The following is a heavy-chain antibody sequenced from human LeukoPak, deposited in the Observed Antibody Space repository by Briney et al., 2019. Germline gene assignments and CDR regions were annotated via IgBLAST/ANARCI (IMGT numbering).Heavy chain of an antibody. J-gene: IGHJ5*02. D-gene: IGHD6-13*01. CDR2: IHTSGST. Sequence: SETLSLTCTVSGGSISSYYWSWIRQPPGKGLEWIGYIHTSGSTNYNPSLKSRVTISVDTSKNQFSLKLSSVTAADTAVYYCARHVGGSSWYVAHPKGWFDPWGQGTLVTVSS. CDR3: ARHVGGSSWYVAHPKGWFDP. CDR1: GGSISSYY. V-gene: IGHV4-4*09.